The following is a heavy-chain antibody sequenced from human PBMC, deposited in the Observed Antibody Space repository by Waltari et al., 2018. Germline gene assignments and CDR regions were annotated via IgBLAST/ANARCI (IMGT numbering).Heavy chain of an antibody. J-gene: IGHJ4*02. CDR1: GGPITSSSYY. CDR3: ATLSTGSYGTGY. CDR2: IFYSGST. D-gene: IGHD1-26*01. V-gene: IGHV4-39*01. Sequence: QLQLQESGPGLVKPSETLSLTCTVSGGPITSSSYYWGWIRQPPGKGLEWIGSIFYSGSTYYNPSLKSRVTISVDTSKNQFSLKLSSVTATDTAVYYCATLSTGSYGTGYWGQGTQVTVSS.